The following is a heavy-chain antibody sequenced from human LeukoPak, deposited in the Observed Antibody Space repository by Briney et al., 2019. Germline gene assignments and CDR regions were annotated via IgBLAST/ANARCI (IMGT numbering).Heavy chain of an antibody. D-gene: IGHD2-21*02. CDR1: GFTFSSYA. CDR2: ISGSGGST. J-gene: IGHJ6*02. Sequence: GGSLRLSCAASGFTFSSYAMSWVRQAPGKGLEWVSAISGSGGSTYYADSVRGRFTISRDNSKNTLYLQMNSLRAEDTAVYYCARDREIVVVTAALSVLYYGMDVWGQGTTVTVSS. CDR3: ARDREIVVVTAALSVLYYGMDV. V-gene: IGHV3-23*01.